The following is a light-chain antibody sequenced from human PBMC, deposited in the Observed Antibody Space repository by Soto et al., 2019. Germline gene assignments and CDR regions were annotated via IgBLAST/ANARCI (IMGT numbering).Light chain of an antibody. CDR1: QSVGSN. CDR3: QQYNNRPPWT. J-gene: IGKJ1*01. CDR2: GAS. Sequence: EIVMTQSPATLSVSPGERATLSCRASQSVGSNLAWYQQKPGQAPRLLMYGASTRATGIPARFSGSGSEAEFTLTISSLQSEDFAVYYCQQYNNRPPWTFGQGTKVEIK. V-gene: IGKV3-15*01.